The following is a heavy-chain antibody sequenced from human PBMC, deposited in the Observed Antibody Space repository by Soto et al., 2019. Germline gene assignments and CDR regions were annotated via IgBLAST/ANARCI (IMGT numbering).Heavy chain of an antibody. CDR3: ARSGGIAAAGTATFDY. J-gene: IGHJ4*02. D-gene: IGHD6-13*01. V-gene: IGHV1-18*01. CDR2: ISPYNGTT. Sequence: GLEWIGWISPYNGTTNYAQKLQGRVTMTTDTSTSTAYMELRSLRSDDTAVYYCARSGGIAAAGTATFDYWGQGTLVTSP.